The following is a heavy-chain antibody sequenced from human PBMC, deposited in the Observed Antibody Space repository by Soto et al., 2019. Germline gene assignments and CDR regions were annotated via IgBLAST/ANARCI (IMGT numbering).Heavy chain of an antibody. CDR2: VSVSGSVSGGTT. CDR1: GFTFSSYA. CDR3: AKDSCGGGSCLYYYYGLDV. V-gene: IGHV3-23*01. D-gene: IGHD2-15*01. J-gene: IGHJ6*02. Sequence: GGSLRLSCAASGFTFSSYAMSWVRQAPGKGLEWVSTVSVSGSVSGGTTYYADSVKCLFTISRDNSKNTLHLQMNSLRVEDTAVYYCAKDSCGGGSCLYYYYGLDVWGQGTTVTVSS.